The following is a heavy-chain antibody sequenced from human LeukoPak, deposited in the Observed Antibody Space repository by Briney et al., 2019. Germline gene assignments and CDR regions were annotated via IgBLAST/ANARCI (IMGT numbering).Heavy chain of an antibody. J-gene: IGHJ6*03. CDR2: IRYDGSSK. V-gene: IGHV3-30*02. CDR1: GFTFNSYG. Sequence: GGSLRLSCAASGFTFNSYGIHRVRQAPGKGLEWVAFIRYDGSSKYYVDSVKGRFTISRDNSKNTLYLQMNSLRAEDTAVYFCAKGSGWEASYFYYYMDVWGKGTTVTISS. D-gene: IGHD1-26*01. CDR3: AKGSGWEASYFYYYMDV.